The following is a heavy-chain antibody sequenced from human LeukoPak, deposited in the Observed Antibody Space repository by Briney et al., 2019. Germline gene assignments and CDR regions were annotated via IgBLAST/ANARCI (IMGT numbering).Heavy chain of an antibody. Sequence: ASVKVSCKASGGTFSSYTISWVRQAPGQGLEWWGRIIPILGIANYAQKFQGRVTITADKSTSTAYMELSSLRSKDTAVYYCASPLSGSYEYYSDYWGQGTLVTVSS. J-gene: IGHJ4*02. CDR2: IIPILGIA. D-gene: IGHD1-26*01. V-gene: IGHV1-69*02. CDR1: GGTFSSYT. CDR3: ASPLSGSYEYYSDY.